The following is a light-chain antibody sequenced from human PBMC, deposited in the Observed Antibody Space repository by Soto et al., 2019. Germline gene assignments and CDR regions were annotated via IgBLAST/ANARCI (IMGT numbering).Light chain of an antibody. Sequence: EIVMTQSPATLSVSPGERATLACWASQSVSSNLAWYQQKPGQAPRLLIYGASTRAPGIPARFSGSGSGTEFPLTISSLQYDDFEVYYCQQYNNWPRTFGQGTKVEIK. CDR3: QQYNNWPRT. CDR1: QSVSSN. J-gene: IGKJ1*01. V-gene: IGKV3-15*01. CDR2: GAS.